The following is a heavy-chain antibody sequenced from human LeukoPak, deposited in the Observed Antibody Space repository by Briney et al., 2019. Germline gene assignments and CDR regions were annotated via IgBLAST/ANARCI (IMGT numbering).Heavy chain of an antibody. CDR1: GYTLTEFS. D-gene: IGHD3-9*01. Sequence: ASVEVSCKVSGYTLTEFSMHWVRQAPGKGLEWMGGFDPEDGETIYAQKFQGRVSMTEDTSTDTAYMELSSLRSEDTAVYYCATDLRRITIFWGYWGQGTLVTVSS. CDR2: FDPEDGET. V-gene: IGHV1-24*01. CDR3: ATDLRRITIFWGY. J-gene: IGHJ4*02.